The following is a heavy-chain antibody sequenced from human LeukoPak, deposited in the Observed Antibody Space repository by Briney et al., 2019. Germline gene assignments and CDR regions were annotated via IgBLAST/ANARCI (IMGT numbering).Heavy chain of an antibody. CDR2: ISSSSSTI. J-gene: IGHJ4*02. V-gene: IGHV3-48*01. Sequence: PGGSLRLSCAASGFTFSSYSMNWIRQAPGKGLEWVSYISSSSSTIYYADSVKGRFTISRDNAKNSLYLQMNSLRAEDTAVYYCARGATIFGVVITDYWGQGTLVTVSS. CDR1: GFTFSSYS. D-gene: IGHD3-3*01. CDR3: ARGATIFGVVITDY.